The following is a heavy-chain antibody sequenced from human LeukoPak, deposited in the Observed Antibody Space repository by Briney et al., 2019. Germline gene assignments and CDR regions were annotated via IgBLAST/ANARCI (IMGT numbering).Heavy chain of an antibody. D-gene: IGHD6-13*01. CDR3: ARAAAGTDAIDY. CDR2: ISYDGSNK. J-gene: IGHJ4*02. Sequence: PPGGSLRLSCAASGFTFSSYAMSWVRQAPGKGLEWVAVISYDGSNKYYADSVKGRFTISRDNSKNTLYLQMNSLRAEDTAVYYCARAAAGTDAIDYWGQGTLVTVSS. V-gene: IGHV3-30-3*01. CDR1: GFTFSSYA.